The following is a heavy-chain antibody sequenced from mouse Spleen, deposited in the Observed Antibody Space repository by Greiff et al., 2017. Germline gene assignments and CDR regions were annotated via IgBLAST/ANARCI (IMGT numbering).Heavy chain of an antibody. CDR3: TDYYGSSPVWFAY. Sequence: EVQLQQSGAELVRPGASVKLSCTASGFNIKDDYMHWVKQRPEQGLEWIGWIDPENGDTEYASKFQGKATITADTSSNTAYLQLSSLTSEDTAVYYCTDYYGSSPVWFAYWGQGTLVTVSA. D-gene: IGHD1-1*01. J-gene: IGHJ3*01. CDR2: IDPENGDT. V-gene: IGHV14-4*01. CDR1: GFNIKDDY.